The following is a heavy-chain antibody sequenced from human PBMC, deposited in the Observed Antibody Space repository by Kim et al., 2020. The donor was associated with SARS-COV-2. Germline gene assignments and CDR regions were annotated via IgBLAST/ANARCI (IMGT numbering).Heavy chain of an antibody. CDR2: IKQDGSEK. V-gene: IGHV3-7*03. J-gene: IGHJ4*02. CDR1: GFTFTKYW. CDR3: AREGSGGFDY. D-gene: IGHD2-15*01. Sequence: GGSLRLSCAASGFTFTKYWMSWVRQAPGKGLEWVANIKQDGSEKNYVDSVKGRLTISRDNAKDSLYLQMNSLRVEDTAVYYCAREGSGGFDYWGQGTLVT.